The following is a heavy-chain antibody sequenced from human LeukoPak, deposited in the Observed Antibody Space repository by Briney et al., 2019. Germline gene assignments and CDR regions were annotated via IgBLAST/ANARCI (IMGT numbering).Heavy chain of an antibody. CDR1: GGSFSGYY. CDR2: INHSGST. Sequence: SETLSLTCAVYGGSFSGYYWSWIRQPPGKGLEWIGEINHSGSTNYNPSLKSRVTISVDTSKNQFSLKLSSVTAADTAVYYCARLGYDSYRYGMDVWGQGTTVTVSS. D-gene: IGHD3-3*01. V-gene: IGHV4-34*01. J-gene: IGHJ6*02. CDR3: ARLGYDSYRYGMDV.